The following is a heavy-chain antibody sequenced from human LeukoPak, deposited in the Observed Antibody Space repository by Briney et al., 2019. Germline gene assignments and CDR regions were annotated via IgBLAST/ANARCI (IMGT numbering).Heavy chain of an antibody. CDR3: ARGNMWDYRRYYYYMDV. D-gene: IGHD4-11*01. CDR1: GGSISSSNW. CDR2: INHSGST. Sequence: SGTLSLTCAVSGGSISSSNWWSWIRQPPGKGLEWIGEINHSGSTNYNPSLKSRVTISVDTSKNQFSLKLNSVTAADTAIYYCARGNMWDYRRYYYYMDVWGKGTTVTVSS. V-gene: IGHV4-4*02. J-gene: IGHJ6*03.